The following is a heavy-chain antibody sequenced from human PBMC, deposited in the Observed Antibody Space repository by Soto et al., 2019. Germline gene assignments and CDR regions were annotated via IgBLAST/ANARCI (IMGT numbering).Heavy chain of an antibody. CDR1: GGSISSYY. CDR3: ARQWGTEAFDI. V-gene: IGHV4-59*08. CDR2: SYYSGST. Sequence: QVQLQESGPGLVKPSETLSLTCTVSGGSISSYYWSWIRQPPGKGLEWIGYSYYSGSTNYNPSLKSRVTISVDTSTNQFSLKLSSVTAADTAVYYCARQWGTEAFDIWGQGTMVTVSS. D-gene: IGHD1-1*01. J-gene: IGHJ3*02.